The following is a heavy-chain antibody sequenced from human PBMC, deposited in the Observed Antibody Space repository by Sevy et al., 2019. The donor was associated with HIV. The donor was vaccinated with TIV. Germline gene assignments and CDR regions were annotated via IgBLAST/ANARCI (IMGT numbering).Heavy chain of an antibody. CDR2: INPNSGGT. V-gene: IGHV1-2*02. Sequence: ASVKVSCKASGYTFTDYYMHWVRQAPGQGLEWVGWINPNSGGTNFAQKFQGRVTMTRDTSISTAYMELSRLGSDDTAIYYCARGWDSSWFGGNWYFDLWGRGTPVTVSS. CDR1: GYTFTDYY. D-gene: IGHD6-13*01. CDR3: ARGWDSSWFGGNWYFDL. J-gene: IGHJ2*01.